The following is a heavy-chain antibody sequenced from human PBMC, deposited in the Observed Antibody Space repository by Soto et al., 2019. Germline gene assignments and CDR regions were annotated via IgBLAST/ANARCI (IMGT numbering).Heavy chain of an antibody. CDR2: INSDGSST. Sequence: EVQLEESGGGLVQPGGSLRLSCEASGFIFSSHWMHWVRQSAEKGLVWVSRINSDGSSTAYADSVKDRFTISRDNAKNTLYLQMNSLRVEDTAVYYCARYRPDISNPTDHPMFDYWGQGTQVTVSS. CDR3: ARYRPDISNPTDHPMFDY. D-gene: IGHD3-16*02. V-gene: IGHV3-74*01. CDR1: GFIFSSHW. J-gene: IGHJ4*02.